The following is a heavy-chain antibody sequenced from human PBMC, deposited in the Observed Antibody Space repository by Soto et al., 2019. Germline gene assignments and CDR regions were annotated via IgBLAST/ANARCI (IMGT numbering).Heavy chain of an antibody. CDR3: ARDVASSSPNFLAQSYMDV. Sequence: EVQLEESGGGLAQPGRSLRLSCAGSGFIFENYAMHWVRQVPGKGLEWVSSISWNSGSIAYADSVKGRFTIFRDNGKTHLYLKMNSLRVEDTALYYCARDVASSSPNFLAQSYMDVWGKGTTVTVS. V-gene: IGHV3-9*01. J-gene: IGHJ6*03. CDR2: ISWNSGSI. CDR1: GFIFENYA. D-gene: IGHD6-6*01.